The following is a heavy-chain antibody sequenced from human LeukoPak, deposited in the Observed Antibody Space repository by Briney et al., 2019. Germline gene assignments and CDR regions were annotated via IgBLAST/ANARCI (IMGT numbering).Heavy chain of an antibody. Sequence: ASVKVSCKASGYSFTGYYMHWVRQAPGQGLEWMGWVNPNSGGTTYAQKFQGRVTMTRDTSISTAYMELSRLRSDDTAVYYCAREGYSSYWGQGALVTVSS. D-gene: IGHD4-11*01. CDR2: VNPNSGGT. V-gene: IGHV1-2*02. CDR1: GYSFTGYY. J-gene: IGHJ4*02. CDR3: AREGYSSY.